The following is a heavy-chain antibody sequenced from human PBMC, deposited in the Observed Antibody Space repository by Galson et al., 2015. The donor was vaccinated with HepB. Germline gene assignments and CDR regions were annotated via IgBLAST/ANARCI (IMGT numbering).Heavy chain of an antibody. Sequence: LSLTCAVYGGSFSGYYWSWIRQPPGKGLEWIGEINHSGSTNYNPSLKSRVTISVDTSKNQFSLKLSSVTAADTAVYYCARRRPPLAVAGTGWFDPWGQGTLVTVSS. V-gene: IGHV4-34*01. CDR3: ARRRPPLAVAGTGWFDP. CDR2: INHSGST. D-gene: IGHD6-19*01. J-gene: IGHJ5*02. CDR1: GGSFSGYY.